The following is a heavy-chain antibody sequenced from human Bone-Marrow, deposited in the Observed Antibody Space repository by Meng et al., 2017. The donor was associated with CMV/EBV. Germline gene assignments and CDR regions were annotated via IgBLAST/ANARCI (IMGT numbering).Heavy chain of an antibody. Sequence: GESLKISCAASGFTFSSYEMNWVSQAPGKGLEWVSYISSSGSTIYYADSVKGRFTISRDNAKNSLYLQMNSLRAEDTAVYYCARLNYDVWSGYSDYWGQGTLVTVSS. CDR1: GFTFSSYE. D-gene: IGHD3-3*01. V-gene: IGHV3-48*03. J-gene: IGHJ4*02. CDR2: ISSSGSTI. CDR3: ARLNYDVWSGYSDY.